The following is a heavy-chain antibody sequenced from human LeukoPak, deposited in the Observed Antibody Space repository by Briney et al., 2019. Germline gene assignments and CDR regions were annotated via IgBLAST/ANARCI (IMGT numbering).Heavy chain of an antibody. Sequence: GGSLRLSCAASGFTFSSYAMSWVRQAPGKGLEWVSYINGGGSPIYYADSVRGRFTISRDNAKNSLYLQMNSLRAEDTAVYYCVRDNPRCCGVIPANIDDYWGQGTLVTVSS. CDR1: GFTFSSYA. J-gene: IGHJ4*02. D-gene: IGHD2-21*01. CDR3: VRDNPRCCGVIPANIDDY. CDR2: INGGGSPI. V-gene: IGHV3-48*01.